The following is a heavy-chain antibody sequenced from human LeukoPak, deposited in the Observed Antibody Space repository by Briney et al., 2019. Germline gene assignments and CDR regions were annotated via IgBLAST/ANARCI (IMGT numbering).Heavy chain of an antibody. CDR1: GGSISSGDYY. D-gene: IGHD2-2*01. J-gene: IGHJ6*04. V-gene: IGHV4-30-4*08. CDR2: IYYSGST. Sequence: SETLSLTCTVSGGSISSGDYYWSWIREPPGKGLEWIGYIYYSGSTYYNPSLKSRVTISVDTSKNQFSLKLSSVTAADTAVYYCARDKGYCSSTSCGMDVWGKGTTVTVSS. CDR3: ARDKGYCSSTSCGMDV.